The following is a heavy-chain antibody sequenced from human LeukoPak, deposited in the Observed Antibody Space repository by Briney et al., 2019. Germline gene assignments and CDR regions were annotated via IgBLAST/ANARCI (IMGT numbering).Heavy chain of an antibody. J-gene: IGHJ5*02. CDR1: GGTFSSYA. V-gene: IGHV1-69*06. Sequence: PVKVSCKASGGTFSSYAISWVRQAPGQGLEWMGGIIPIFGTANYAQKFQGRVTITADKSTSTAYMELSSLRSEDTAVYYCARDRRPVYYDSSGYPGRGFDPWGQGTLVTVSS. CDR3: ARDRRPVYYDSSGYPGRGFDP. D-gene: IGHD3-22*01. CDR2: IIPIFGTA.